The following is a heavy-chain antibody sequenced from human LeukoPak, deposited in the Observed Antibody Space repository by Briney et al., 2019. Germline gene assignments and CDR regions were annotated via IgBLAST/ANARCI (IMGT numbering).Heavy chain of an antibody. CDR3: ISGYCDNTNFFYRAFDI. CDR2: IRSQDYGGTA. J-gene: IGHJ3*02. CDR1: GFTFGDSA. V-gene: IGHV3-49*04. D-gene: IGHD2-2*03. Sequence: PGGSLRLSCTTSGFTFGDSAMSWVRQAPGKGLEWVGFIRSQDYGGTAEYAASVKGRFTISRDDSKSIAYLQMNSLKTEDTAVYYCISGYCDNTNFFYRAFDIWGQGTMVTVSS.